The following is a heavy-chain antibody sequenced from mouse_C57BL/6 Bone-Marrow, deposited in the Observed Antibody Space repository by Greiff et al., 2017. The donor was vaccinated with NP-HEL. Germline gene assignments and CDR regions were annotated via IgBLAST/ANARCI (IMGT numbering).Heavy chain of an antibody. CDR3: ARGLLRNYFDY. Sequence: QVQLQQSGAELARPGASVKLSCKASGYTFTSYGISWVKQRTGQGLEWIGEIYPRSGNTYYNEKFKGKATMTADKSSSTAYMELRSLTSEDAAVYFCARGLLRNYFDYWGQGTTLTVSS. CDR2: IYPRSGNT. J-gene: IGHJ2*01. D-gene: IGHD1-1*01. V-gene: IGHV1-81*01. CDR1: GYTFTSYG.